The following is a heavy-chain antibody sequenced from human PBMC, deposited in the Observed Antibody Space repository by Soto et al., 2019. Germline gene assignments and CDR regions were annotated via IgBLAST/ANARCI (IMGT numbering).Heavy chain of an antibody. CDR2: ISGSGSTI. V-gene: IGHV3-48*03. Sequence: GGSLRLSCAASGFTFSSYEMNWVRQAPGKGLEWVSYISGSGSTIYYADSVKGRFTISRDNAKNSLHLQMNSLRAEDTAVYYCARGYYGSGGLRYGMDLWGQGTTVTVSS. CDR3: ARGYYGSGGLRYGMDL. CDR1: GFTFSSYE. D-gene: IGHD3-10*01. J-gene: IGHJ6*02.